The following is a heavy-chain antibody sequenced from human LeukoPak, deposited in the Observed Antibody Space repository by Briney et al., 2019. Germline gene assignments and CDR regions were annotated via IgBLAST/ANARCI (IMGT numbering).Heavy chain of an antibody. J-gene: IGHJ2*01. CDR3: AREGSANVDTAMAHYWYFDL. V-gene: IGHV4-61*02. CDR1: GGSISSGSYY. D-gene: IGHD5-18*01. Sequence: SETLSLTCTVSGGSISSGSYYWSWIRQPAGKGLEWIGRIYTSGSTNYNPSLKSRVTISVDTSKNQFSLKLSSVTAADTAVYYCAREGSANVDTAMAHYWYFDLWGRGTLVTVSS. CDR2: IYTSGST.